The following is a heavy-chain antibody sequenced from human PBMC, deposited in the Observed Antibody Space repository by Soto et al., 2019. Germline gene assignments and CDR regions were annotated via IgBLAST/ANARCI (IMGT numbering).Heavy chain of an antibody. CDR3: ARDGNFALRGYSFGFDF. Sequence: ASVKVSCKASGYRFTTHYIHWVQQAPGQGLEWMGRMNVGTGGTTYAHKFQGRVTMTRDTSIRTAYSEVSSVKSDDTAMYYCARDGNFALRGYSFGFDFWGQGTLVTVSS. D-gene: IGHD5-18*01. CDR2: MNVGTGGT. CDR1: GYRFTTHY. V-gene: IGHV1-2*06. J-gene: IGHJ4*02.